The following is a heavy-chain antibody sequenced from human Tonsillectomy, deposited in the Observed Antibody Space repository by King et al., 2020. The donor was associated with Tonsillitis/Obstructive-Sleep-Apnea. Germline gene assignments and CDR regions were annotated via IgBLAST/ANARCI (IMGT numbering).Heavy chain of an antibody. Sequence: QLVQSGGGVVQPGRSLRLSCAASGFTFSSDGMHWVRQAPGKGLEWVAVISYDGSNKYYADSVKGRFTISRDNSKNTVFLQMNSLRGEDTAVYYCAKEEVYDFWSGRYFEYWGQGTLVTVSS. CDR3: AKEEVYDFWSGRYFEY. D-gene: IGHD3-3*01. V-gene: IGHV3-30*18. CDR1: GFTFSSDG. CDR2: ISYDGSNK. J-gene: IGHJ4*02.